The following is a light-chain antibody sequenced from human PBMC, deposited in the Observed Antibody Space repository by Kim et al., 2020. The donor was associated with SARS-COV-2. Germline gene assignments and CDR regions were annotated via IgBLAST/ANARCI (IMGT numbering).Light chain of an antibody. Sequence: STGERAIHPRRGSQRVSSSYLAWDQHKPGQSPRLLIHGASSRATGVPDRFRGGGSGTDFTLTITRLEPEDFAVYYCQQYGRSPTTFGQGTRLEIK. V-gene: IGKV3-20*01. CDR2: GAS. J-gene: IGKJ5*01. CDR1: QRVSSSY. CDR3: QQYGRSPTT.